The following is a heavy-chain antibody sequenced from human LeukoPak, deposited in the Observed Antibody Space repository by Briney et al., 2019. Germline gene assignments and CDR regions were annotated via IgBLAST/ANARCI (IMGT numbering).Heavy chain of an antibody. CDR3: ARGDGYYKYYFDY. V-gene: IGHV1-69*13. J-gene: IGHJ4*02. CDR2: IIPIFGTA. CDR1: GGTFSSYA. D-gene: IGHD5-24*01. Sequence: GASVNVSFKASGGTFSSYAISWVRQAPGQGLEWMGGIIPIFGTANYAQKFQGRVTITADESTSTAYMELSSLRSEDTAVYYCARGDGYYKYYFDYWGQGTLVTVSS.